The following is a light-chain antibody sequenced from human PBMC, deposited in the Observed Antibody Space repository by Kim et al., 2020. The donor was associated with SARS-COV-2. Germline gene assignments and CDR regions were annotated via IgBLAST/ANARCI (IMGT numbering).Light chain of an antibody. V-gene: IGKV3-11*01. CDR2: GSS. CDR3: QQRNSWPPWT. J-gene: IGKJ1*01. Sequence: EIVLTHSPATLSLSPGERATLYCRASQSVNTYLAWYQQKPGQAPRLLIYGSSKRATCIPARFSGSGSGTDFTLTISSLEPEDFAVYYCQQRNSWPPWTFGQGTKVDIK. CDR1: QSVNTY.